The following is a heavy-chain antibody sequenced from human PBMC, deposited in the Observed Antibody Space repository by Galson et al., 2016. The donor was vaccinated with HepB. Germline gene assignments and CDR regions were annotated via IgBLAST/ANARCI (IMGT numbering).Heavy chain of an antibody. CDR1: GFIFSSYA. J-gene: IGHJ4*02. Sequence: SLSLSCAASGFIFSSYAMHWVRQAPGKGLEWVAVIWYDGSLKYYADSVQGRFTISTDNSKNTLYLQMNSLRAEDTAVYYCARDYRSIPPTYYFDYWGQGTLVTVSS. CDR2: IWYDGSLK. D-gene: IGHD1-14*01. V-gene: IGHV3-33*01. CDR3: ARDYRSIPPTYYFDY.